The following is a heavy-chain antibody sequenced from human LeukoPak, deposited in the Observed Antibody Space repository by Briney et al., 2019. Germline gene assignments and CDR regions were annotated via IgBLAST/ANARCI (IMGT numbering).Heavy chain of an antibody. CDR3: AIDVDTAMVTPFFDY. CDR2: ISSSSSYI. Sequence: GGSLRLSCAASGFTFSSYSMNWVRQAPGKGLEWVSSISSSSSYIYYADSVKGRFTISRDNAKNSLYLQMNSLRAENTAVYYCAIDVDTAMVTPFFDYWGQGTLVTVSS. V-gene: IGHV3-21*01. D-gene: IGHD5-18*01. CDR1: GFTFSSYS. J-gene: IGHJ4*02.